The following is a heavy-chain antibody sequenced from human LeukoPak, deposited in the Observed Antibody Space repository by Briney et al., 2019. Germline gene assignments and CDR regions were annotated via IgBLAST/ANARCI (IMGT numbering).Heavy chain of an antibody. Sequence: GGSLRLSCAASGFTFGSYAMSWVRQAPGKGLEWVSAISGSGGSTYYADSVKGRFTISRDNSKNTLYLQMNSLRAEDTAVYYCAKVGPHIDYGDYVYDYWGQGTLVTVSS. V-gene: IGHV3-23*01. CDR1: GFTFGSYA. CDR2: ISGSGGST. CDR3: AKVGPHIDYGDYVYDY. J-gene: IGHJ4*02. D-gene: IGHD4-17*01.